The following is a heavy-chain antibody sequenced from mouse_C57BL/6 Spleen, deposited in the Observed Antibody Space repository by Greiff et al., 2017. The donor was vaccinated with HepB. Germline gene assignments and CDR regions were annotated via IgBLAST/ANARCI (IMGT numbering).Heavy chain of an antibody. J-gene: IGHJ2*01. V-gene: IGHV5-12*01. CDR1: GFTFSDYY. CDR2: ISNGGCST. CDR3: ARQRDYLDY. Sequence: EVKLVESGGGLVQPGGSLKLSCAASGFTFSDYYMYWVRQTPEKRLEWVAYISNGGCSTYYPDTVKGRFTISRDNAKNTLYLQMSRLKSEDTAMYYCARQRDYLDYWGQGTTLTVSS.